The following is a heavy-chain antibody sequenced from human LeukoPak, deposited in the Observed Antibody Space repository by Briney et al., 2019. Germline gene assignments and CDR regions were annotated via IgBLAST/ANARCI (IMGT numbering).Heavy chain of an antibody. V-gene: IGHV4-34*01. Sequence: SETLSLTCAVYGGSFSGYYWSWIRQPPGKGLEWIGEINQSGSTNYNPSLKSRVTISVDTSKNQFSLKLSSVTAADTAVYYCARVCDIVATIEGGWFGPWGQGTLVTVSS. D-gene: IGHD5-12*01. CDR3: ARVCDIVATIEGGWFGP. J-gene: IGHJ5*02. CDR2: INQSGST. CDR1: GGSFSGYY.